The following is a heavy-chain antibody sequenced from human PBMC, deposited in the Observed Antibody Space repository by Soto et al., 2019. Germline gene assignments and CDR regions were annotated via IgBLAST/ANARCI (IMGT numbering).Heavy chain of an antibody. J-gene: IGHJ3*01. CDR3: TTAPYYDFWSGSPKGAFDV. V-gene: IGHV3-15*01. CDR2: IKSKTDGGTT. CDR1: GFTFSNAW. D-gene: IGHD3-3*01. Sequence: GGSLRLSCAASGFTFSNAWMSWVRQAPGKGLEWVGRIKSKTDGGTTDYAAPVKGRFTISRDDSKNTLYLQMNSLKTEDTAVYYSTTAPYYDFWSGSPKGAFDVWGQGTMVTVSS.